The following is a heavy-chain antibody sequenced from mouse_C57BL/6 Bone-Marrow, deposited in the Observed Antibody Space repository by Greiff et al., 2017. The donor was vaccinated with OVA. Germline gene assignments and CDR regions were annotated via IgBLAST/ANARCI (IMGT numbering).Heavy chain of an antibody. Sequence: VKLQESGAELVRPGASVKLSCKASGYTFTDYYINWVKQRPGQGLEWIARIYPGSGNTYYNEKFKGKATLTAEKSSSTAYMQLSSLTSEDSAVYFCARNLLWLPHVYFDVWGTGTTVTVSS. V-gene: IGHV1-76*01. CDR1: GYTFTDYY. CDR2: IYPGSGNT. J-gene: IGHJ1*03. D-gene: IGHD2-2*01. CDR3: ARNLLWLPHVYFDV.